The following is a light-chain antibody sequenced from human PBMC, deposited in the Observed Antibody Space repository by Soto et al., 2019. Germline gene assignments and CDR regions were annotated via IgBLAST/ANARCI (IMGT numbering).Light chain of an antibody. Sequence: DIQMTQPPSTLSASVGDRVTVTCRHSQSINTWLAWYQQKPGKAPKLLIYDASSLQSGVPSRFTGRVSVTEFTLTISSLPPDDFSTYSCQQYTSYSRTVAQGTKV. CDR2: DAS. J-gene: IGKJ1*01. V-gene: IGKV1-5*01. CDR1: QSINTW. CDR3: QQYTSYSRT.